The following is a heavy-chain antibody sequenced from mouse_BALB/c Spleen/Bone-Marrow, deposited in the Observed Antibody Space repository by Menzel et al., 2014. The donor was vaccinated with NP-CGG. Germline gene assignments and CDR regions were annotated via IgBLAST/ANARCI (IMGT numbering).Heavy chain of an antibody. D-gene: IGHD1-3*01. J-gene: IGHJ3*01. CDR1: GFNIKDTY. V-gene: IGHV14-3*02. CDR3: VRSRGEVNY. CDR2: IAPANGNT. Sequence: EVQLKESGAELVKPGASVKLSCTGSGFNIKDTYMHWVKQRPEQGLEWIGMIAPANGNTKYDPKFQGKATITADTSTSTAYLQLSSQTSEDDAGYYYVRSRGEVNYWGQGTLVTVSA.